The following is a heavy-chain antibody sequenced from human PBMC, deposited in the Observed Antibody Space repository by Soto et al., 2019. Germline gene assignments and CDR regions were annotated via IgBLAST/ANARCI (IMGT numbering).Heavy chain of an antibody. V-gene: IGHV1-3*01. J-gene: IGHJ6*02. D-gene: IGHD2-2*01. CDR2: INAGNGYT. CDR1: GYTFTNYA. CDR3: ARGYCISISCYYYGMDV. Sequence: ASVKVSCKASGYTFTNYAIHWVRQAPGQRLEWMGWINAGNGYTKYSQKFQGRVTITRDTSASTAYMDLSSLRSEDTAVYYCARGYCISISCYYYGMDVWGQGTTVTVSS.